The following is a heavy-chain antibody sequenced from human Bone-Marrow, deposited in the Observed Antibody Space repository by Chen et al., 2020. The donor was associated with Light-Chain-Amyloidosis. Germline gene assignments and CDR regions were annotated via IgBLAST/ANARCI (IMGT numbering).Heavy chain of an antibody. J-gene: IGHJ6*02. CDR2: IDYSGRS. V-gene: IGHV4-31*03. CDR1: GGSINSGGCY. CDR3: ARDRYSTTPWDYSSGMDV. Sequence: QVQLQESGPGLVKPSQTLSLTCSVSGGSINSGGCYWSCIRQHPGKGLEWIGFIDYSGRSYYNPSLQSRVTISIDTSKKEFSLRLSSVTAADTAVYYCARDRYSTTPWDYSSGMDVWGQGTTVTVSS. D-gene: IGHD1-1*01.